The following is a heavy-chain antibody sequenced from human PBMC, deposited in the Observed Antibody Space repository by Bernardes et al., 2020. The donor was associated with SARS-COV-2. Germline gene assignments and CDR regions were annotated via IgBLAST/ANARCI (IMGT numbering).Heavy chain of an antibody. V-gene: IGHV3-48*02. CDR2: ISSGSLVT. J-gene: IGHJ4*02. CDR1: GFDFSRYS. Sequence: GGSLRLSCAASGFDFSRYSMNWVRQAPGKGLEWVSYISSGSLVTYYATSVKGRFTVSRDNAKNSLYLQMSRLRDEDTAVYFCARECQGGPYFGELSPGGTGYDYWGQGSLVTVSS. CDR3: ARECQGGPYFGELSPGGTGYDY. D-gene: IGHD3-10*01.